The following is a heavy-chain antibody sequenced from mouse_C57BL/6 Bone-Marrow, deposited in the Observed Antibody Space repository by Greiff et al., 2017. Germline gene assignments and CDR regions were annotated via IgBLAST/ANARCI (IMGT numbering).Heavy chain of an antibody. D-gene: IGHD2-3*01. CDR2: IYPGSGST. Sequence: QVQLQQPGAELVKPGASVKLSCKASGYTFTSYWITWVKQRPGQGLEWIGDIYPGSGSTNYNEKFKSKATLTVDKSSSTAYMQLSSLTSEDSAVYYCARDGPWYFDVWGRGTPVTVSS. V-gene: IGHV1-55*01. CDR3: ARDGPWYFDV. J-gene: IGHJ1*03. CDR1: GYTFTSYW.